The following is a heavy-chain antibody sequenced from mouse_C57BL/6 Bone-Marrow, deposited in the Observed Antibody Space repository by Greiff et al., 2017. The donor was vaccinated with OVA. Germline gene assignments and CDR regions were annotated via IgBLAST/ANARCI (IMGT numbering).Heavy chain of an antibody. Sequence: VQLQQSGAELVKPGASVKLSCTASGFNIKDYYMHWVKQRTEQGLEWIGRIDPEDGETKYAPKFPGKATITAHTSSNTAYLQLSSLTSGDSAVYYCARFITGAYWGQGTLVTVSA. CDR3: ARFITGAY. V-gene: IGHV14-2*01. J-gene: IGHJ3*01. D-gene: IGHD1-1*01. CDR2: IDPEDGET. CDR1: GFNIKDYY.